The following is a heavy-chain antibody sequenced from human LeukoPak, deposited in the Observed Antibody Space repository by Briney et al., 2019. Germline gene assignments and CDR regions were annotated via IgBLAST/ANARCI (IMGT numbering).Heavy chain of an antibody. V-gene: IGHV6-1*01. J-gene: IGHJ6*02. CDR1: GDSVSSNSAA. Sequence: SQTLSLTCAISGDSVSSNSAAWNWIRQSPSRGLEWLGRTYYRSKWYNDYAVSVKSRITINPDTSKNQFSLQLNSVTPEDTAVYYCARSDYDILTGYSPYYYYGMDVWGQGTTVTVSS. D-gene: IGHD3-9*01. CDR3: ARSDYDILTGYSPYYYYGMDV. CDR2: TYYRSKWYN.